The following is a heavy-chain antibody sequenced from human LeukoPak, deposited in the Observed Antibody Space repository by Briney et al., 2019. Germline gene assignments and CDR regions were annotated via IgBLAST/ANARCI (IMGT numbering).Heavy chain of an antibody. J-gene: IGHJ4*02. CDR3: ARALWNRGYPFDY. D-gene: IGHD5-12*01. Sequence: ASVKVSCKASGYSFTSYAMHWVRQAPGQRLEWMGWINAGNRNTKYSQKIQGRVTITRDASASTAYMELSSLRSEDTAVYYCARALWNRGYPFDYWGQGTLVTVSS. CDR1: GYSFTSYA. CDR2: INAGNRNT. V-gene: IGHV1-3*01.